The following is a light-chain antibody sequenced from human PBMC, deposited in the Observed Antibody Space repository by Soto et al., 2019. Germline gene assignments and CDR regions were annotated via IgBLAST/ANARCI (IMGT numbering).Light chain of an antibody. CDR2: AAS. CDR3: QQSYSTPWT. CDR1: QSISSY. V-gene: IGKV1-39*01. J-gene: IGKJ1*01. Sequence: DIQMTQFPPALSASVGDRVSITCRASQSISSYLNWYQQKPGKAPEVLIYAASNLQSGVPSRFSCSGSGTDFTLTISSLQPEDFATYYCQQSYSTPWTFGQGTKVEIK.